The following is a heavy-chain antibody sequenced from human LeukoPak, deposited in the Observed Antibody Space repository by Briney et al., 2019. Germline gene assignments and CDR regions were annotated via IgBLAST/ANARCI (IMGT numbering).Heavy chain of an antibody. V-gene: IGHV4-34*01. D-gene: IGHD3-22*01. Sequence: SETLSLTCAVYGGSFSGYYWSWIRQPPGKGLEWIGEINHSGSTNYNPSLKSRVTISVDKSKNQFSLKLSSVTAADTAVYYCARTLALWDYDSSGFDYWGQGTLVTVSS. J-gene: IGHJ4*02. CDR1: GGSFSGYY. CDR3: ARTLALWDYDSSGFDY. CDR2: INHSGST.